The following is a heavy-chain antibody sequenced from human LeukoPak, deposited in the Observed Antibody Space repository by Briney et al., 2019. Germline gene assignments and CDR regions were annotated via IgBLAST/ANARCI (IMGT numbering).Heavy chain of an antibody. CDR3: AREWRWLQSGYFDY. D-gene: IGHD5-24*01. CDR2: ISCDGSNK. V-gene: IGHV3-30-3*01. CDR1: GFTFSSYA. Sequence: GGSLRLSCAASGFTFSSYAMHWVRQAPGKGLEWVAVISCDGSNKYYADSVKGRFTISRDNSKNTLYLQMNSLRAEDTAVYYCAREWRWLQSGYFDYWGQGTLVTVSS. J-gene: IGHJ4*02.